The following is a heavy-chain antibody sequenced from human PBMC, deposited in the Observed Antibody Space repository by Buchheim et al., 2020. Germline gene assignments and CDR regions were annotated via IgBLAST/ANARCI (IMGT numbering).Heavy chain of an antibody. CDR3: ARSSRSGYYYYGMDV. V-gene: IGHV4-30-4*01. J-gene: IGHJ6*04. CDR1: GGSINSDDFY. Sequence: QVQLQESGPGLVKPSQTLSLTCTVPGGSINSDDFYWSWIRQPPGKGLEWIGYIYYSGSTYYNPSLKSRITISVDTSKNQFSLNLNSATAADTAVYYCARSSRSGYYYYGMDVWGKGTT. CDR2: IYYSGST.